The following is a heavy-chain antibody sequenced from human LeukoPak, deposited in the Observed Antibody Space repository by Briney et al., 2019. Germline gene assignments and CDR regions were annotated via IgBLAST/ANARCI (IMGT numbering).Heavy chain of an antibody. CDR3: ARGSYFDY. Sequence: GGSLRLSCAASGFTFSSYGMHWVRQAPGKGLEWVAVISYDGSNKYYADSVKGRFTISRDNSKNTLYLQMNSLRAEDTAVYYCARGSYFDYWGQGTLVTVSS. V-gene: IGHV3-30*03. CDR1: GFTFSSYG. J-gene: IGHJ4*01. CDR2: ISYDGSNK.